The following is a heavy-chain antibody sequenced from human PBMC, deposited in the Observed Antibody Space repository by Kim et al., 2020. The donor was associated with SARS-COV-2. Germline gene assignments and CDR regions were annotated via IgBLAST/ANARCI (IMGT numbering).Heavy chain of an antibody. CDR1: GFTFSSYG. J-gene: IGHJ6*01. D-gene: IGHD3-3*01. Sequence: GGSLRLSCAASGFTFSSYGMHWVRQAPGKGLEWVAVISYDGSNKYYADSVKGRFTISRDNSKNTLYLQMNSLRAEDTAVYYCAKDYGYDFWSGYQEYYYG. CDR3: AKDYGYDFWSGYQEYYYG. V-gene: IGHV3-30*18. CDR2: ISYDGSNK.